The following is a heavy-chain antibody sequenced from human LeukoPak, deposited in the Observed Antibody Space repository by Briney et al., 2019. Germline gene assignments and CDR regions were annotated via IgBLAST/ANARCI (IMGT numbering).Heavy chain of an antibody. Sequence: ASVKVSCKASGYTFTSYDINWVRQATGQGLEWMGWMNPNSGNTGYAQKFQGRVTITRNTSISTAYMELSNLRSEDTAVYYCARIISIYCSSTSCQKYAFDIWGQGTMVTVSS. CDR2: MNPNSGNT. V-gene: IGHV1-8*03. CDR1: GYTFTSYD. D-gene: IGHD2-2*01. CDR3: ARIISIYCSSTSCQKYAFDI. J-gene: IGHJ3*02.